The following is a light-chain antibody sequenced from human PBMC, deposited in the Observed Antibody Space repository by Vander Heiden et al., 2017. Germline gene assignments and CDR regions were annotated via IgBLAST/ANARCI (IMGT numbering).Light chain of an antibody. CDR2: WAS. V-gene: IGKV4-1*01. CDR3: QQYYSTPRT. Sequence: DIVMTQSPDPLAVFLRERATHHFQPSQSGLYSYNNKSYLAWYQQKPGQPPKLLIYWASTRETGVPDRFSGSGSGTDFTLTISSLQAEDVAVYYCQQYYSTPRTFGHGTKVDIK. CDR1: QSGLYSYNNKSY. J-gene: IGKJ3*01.